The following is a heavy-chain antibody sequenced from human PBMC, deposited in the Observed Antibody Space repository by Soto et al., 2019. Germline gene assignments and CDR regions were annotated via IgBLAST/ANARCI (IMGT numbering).Heavy chain of an antibody. Sequence: SSLKGSCKASGVTFSSYSIIWVRQAPVQGLEWMGGIIPIFGTSKYAQRFEGRVTMTSDTSTTTAYMELRGLRSDDTAVYFCVRRFFTDFWSLYYYFDYWGQGTQVTVSS. CDR3: VRRFFTDFWSLYYYFDY. CDR1: GVTFSSYS. J-gene: IGHJ4*02. CDR2: IIPIFGTS. V-gene: IGHV1-69*06. D-gene: IGHD3-10*01.